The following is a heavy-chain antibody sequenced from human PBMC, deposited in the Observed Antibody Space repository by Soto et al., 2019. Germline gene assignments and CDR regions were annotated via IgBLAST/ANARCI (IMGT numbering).Heavy chain of an antibody. V-gene: IGHV3-66*01. D-gene: IGHD6-13*01. J-gene: IGHJ3*02. CDR1: GFTVSSNY. CDR2: IYSGGST. Sequence: GGSLRLSCAASGFTVSSNYMSWVRQAPGKGLEWVSVIYSGGSTYYADSVKGRFTISRDNSKNTLYLQMNSLRAEDTAVYYCARERPGIAGSNDAFDIWGQGTMVTVSS. CDR3: ARERPGIAGSNDAFDI.